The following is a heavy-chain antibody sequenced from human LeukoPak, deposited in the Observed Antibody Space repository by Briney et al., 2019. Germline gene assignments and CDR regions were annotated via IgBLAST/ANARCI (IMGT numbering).Heavy chain of an antibody. CDR1: GYTFTDHY. J-gene: IGHJ1*01. Sequence: ASVKVSCKASGYTFTDHYIHWGRQGPGQGLEWMGWINPNSGGTNYAQKFQGRVTMTRDTSISTAYTELSRLRSDDTAVYYCARGEDYEYFQQWGQGTLVTVSS. D-gene: IGHD4-11*01. CDR2: INPNSGGT. V-gene: IGHV1-2*02. CDR3: ARGEDYEYFQQ.